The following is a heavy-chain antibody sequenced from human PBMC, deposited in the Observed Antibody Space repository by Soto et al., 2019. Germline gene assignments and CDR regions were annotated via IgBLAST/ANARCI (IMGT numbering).Heavy chain of an antibody. V-gene: IGHV4-61*01. CDR2: IHSSGST. D-gene: IGHD4-17*01. Sequence: QVQLQESGPGLVKPSETLSLTCTVSGGSVSSGNYFWSWIRQPPGKGLEWIGYIHSSGSTNYNPSLKSRVTISVDPYRNQFSLKLTSVTAADTAVYYCAILTKPTAVTTAFRGGYGLDVWGQGTTVTVSS. CDR3: AILTKPTAVTTAFRGGYGLDV. J-gene: IGHJ6*02. CDR1: GGSVSSGNYF.